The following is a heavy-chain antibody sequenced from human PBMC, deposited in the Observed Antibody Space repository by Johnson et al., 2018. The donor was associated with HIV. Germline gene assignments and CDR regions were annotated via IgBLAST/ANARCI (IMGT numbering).Heavy chain of an antibody. D-gene: IGHD2-2*01. CDR1: GFTFSYYG. V-gene: IGHV3-33*06. J-gene: IGHJ3*02. CDR2: IWYDGSNK. Sequence: MQLVESGGGVVQPGKSLRLSCAASGFTFSYYGMHWVRQAPGKGLEWVAVIWYDGSNKFYADSVKARFTISRDDARNTLYLQMNSLRVEDTALYYCAKDGDDGDEADGTKGAFDIWGQGTMVTVSS. CDR3: AKDGDDGDEADGTKGAFDI.